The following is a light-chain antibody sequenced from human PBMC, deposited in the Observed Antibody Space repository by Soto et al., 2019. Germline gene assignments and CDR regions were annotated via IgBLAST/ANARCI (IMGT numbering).Light chain of an antibody. Sequence: DIQMTQSPSAMSAPVGDRVTITCRASQGISNYLAWFQQKPGKVPKRLIYGASSLQSGVPSRFSGSVSVAEFTLTISSLQPEDFATYYCLQHNRYPYTVGQGTKLDIK. CDR1: QGISNY. J-gene: IGKJ2*01. V-gene: IGKV1-17*03. CDR2: GAS. CDR3: LQHNRYPYT.